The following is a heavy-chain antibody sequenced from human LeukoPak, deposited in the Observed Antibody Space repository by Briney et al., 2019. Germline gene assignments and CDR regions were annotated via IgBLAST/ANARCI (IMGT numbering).Heavy chain of an antibody. D-gene: IGHD6-6*01. CDR3: AREEYSSSSGGYFDY. Sequence: GGSLRLSCAASGFSFSSYEMNWVRQAPGKGLEWLSYISSSGSSIHYVDSVKGRFTISRDNAKNSLYLQMNSLRAEDTAMYYCAREEYSSSSGGYFDYWGQGTLVTVSS. CDR2: ISSSGSSI. V-gene: IGHV3-48*03. J-gene: IGHJ4*02. CDR1: GFSFSSYE.